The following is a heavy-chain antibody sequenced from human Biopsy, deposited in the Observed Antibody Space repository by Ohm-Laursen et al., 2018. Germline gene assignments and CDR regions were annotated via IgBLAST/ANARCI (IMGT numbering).Heavy chain of an antibody. V-gene: IGHV4-59*08. D-gene: IGHD5-12*01. CDR1: GDTNSTYY. J-gene: IGHJ2*01. CDR2: IHYTGHI. CDR3: ARNRVDVVKVTTIGWNFDL. Sequence: DTLSLTYTVSGDTNSTYYWNWIRQTPGKGLECIGDIHYTGHIRINPTLNSRAPISVDTSKDQISLNLSSLTAADTAIYYCARNRVDVVKVTTIGWNFDLWGRGTLVTVS.